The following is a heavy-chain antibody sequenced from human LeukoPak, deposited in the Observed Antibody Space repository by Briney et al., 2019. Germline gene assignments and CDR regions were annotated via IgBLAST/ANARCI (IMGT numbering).Heavy chain of an antibody. CDR2: INHSGST. CDR3: ARVSLGGCDY. CDR1: GGSFSGYY. J-gene: IGHJ4*02. Sequence: SETLSLTCAVYGGSFSGYYWSWIRQPPGKGLEWIGEINHSGSTNYNPSLKSRVTISVDTPKNQFSLKLSSVTAADTAVYYCARVSLGGCDYWGQGTLVTVSS. D-gene: IGHD2-15*01. V-gene: IGHV4-34*01.